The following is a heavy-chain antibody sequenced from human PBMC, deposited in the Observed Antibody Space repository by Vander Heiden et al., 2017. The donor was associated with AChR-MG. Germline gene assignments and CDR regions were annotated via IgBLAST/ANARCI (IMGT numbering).Heavy chain of an antibody. V-gene: IGHV1-2*02. Sequence: QVQLVQSGAEVKKPGASVKVSCKASGYTFTGYYMHWVRQAPGEGLEWMGWINPNSGGTNYAQKFQGRVTMTRDTSISTAYMDLSRLRSDDTAVYYCARREGGYDSSGYPLDNWGQGTLVTVSS. CDR2: INPNSGGT. CDR1: GYTFTGYY. CDR3: ARREGGYDSSGYPLDN. D-gene: IGHD3-22*01. J-gene: IGHJ4*02.